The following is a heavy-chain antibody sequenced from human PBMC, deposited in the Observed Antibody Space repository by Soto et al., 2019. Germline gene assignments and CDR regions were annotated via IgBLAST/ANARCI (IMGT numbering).Heavy chain of an antibody. D-gene: IGHD2-15*01. J-gene: IGHJ4*02. CDR2: VSPNGERP. CDR1: GDTLSNYW. Sequence: GASVKVSCKGTGDTLSNYWMQWVREAPGQGLEWMGAVSPNGERPYHTKKSLDRFPVTRCTSTSTVYMEVRSLRSEDTAVYYCAREGATAATMFDYWGQGTLVTVSS. CDR3: AREGATAATMFDY. V-gene: IGHV1-46*01.